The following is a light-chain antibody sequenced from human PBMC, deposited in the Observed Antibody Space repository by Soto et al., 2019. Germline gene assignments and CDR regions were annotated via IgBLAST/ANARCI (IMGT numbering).Light chain of an antibody. V-gene: IGKV3-11*01. CDR1: QSVSSY. J-gene: IGKJ3*01. CDR2: DAS. Sequence: EIVLTQSPATLSLSPGERATLSCRASQSVSSYLAWYQQKPGQAPRLLIYDASNRATGIPARFSGSGSGTDFPLIISRLEPEDFAVYYCQQRSNWPPLFTFGPGTKVDIK. CDR3: QQRSNWPPLFT.